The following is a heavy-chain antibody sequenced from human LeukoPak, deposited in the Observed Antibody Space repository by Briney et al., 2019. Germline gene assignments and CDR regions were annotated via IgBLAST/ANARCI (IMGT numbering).Heavy chain of an antibody. CDR2: INSDGSST. CDR1: GFTFSSYW. J-gene: IGHJ4*02. D-gene: IGHD5-24*01. Sequence: PGGSLRLSCAASGFTFSSYWMHWVRQAPGKGLMCVSRINSDGSSTSYADSVKGRFTISRDNSKNTLYLQMNSLRAEDTAVYYCAKSGYNRFDYWGQGTLVTVSS. V-gene: IGHV3-74*01. CDR3: AKSGYNRFDY.